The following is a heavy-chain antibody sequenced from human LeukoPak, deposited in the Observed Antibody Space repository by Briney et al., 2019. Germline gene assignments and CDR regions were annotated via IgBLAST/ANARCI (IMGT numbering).Heavy chain of an antibody. CDR1: GFTFSSYG. V-gene: IGHV3-33*01. J-gene: IGHJ4*02. D-gene: IGHD3-10*01. Sequence: GRSLRLSCAASGFTFSSYGMHWVRQAPGKGLEWVAVIWYDGSNKYYADSVKGRFPISRANSKTTLYLQMNRLRAEDTAAYYCARDRGRSYGSGSSGGDYWGQGTLVTVSS. CDR2: IWYDGSNK. CDR3: ARDRGRSYGSGSSGGDY.